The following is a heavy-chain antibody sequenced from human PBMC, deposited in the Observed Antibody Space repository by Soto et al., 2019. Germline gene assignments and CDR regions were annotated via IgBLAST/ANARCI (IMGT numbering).Heavy chain of an antibody. Sequence: GASVKVSCKASGGTFSSYAISWVRQAPGQGLEWMGGIIPIFGTANYAQKFQGRVTITADESTSTAYMELSSLRSEDTAVYYCAADPYHCSGADCYSIDLPGVPYNGMDVWGQGTSVTVSS. J-gene: IGHJ6*02. V-gene: IGHV1-69*13. D-gene: IGHD2-15*01. CDR2: IIPIFGTA. CDR3: AADPYHCSGADCYSIDLPGVPYNGMDV. CDR1: GGTFSSYA.